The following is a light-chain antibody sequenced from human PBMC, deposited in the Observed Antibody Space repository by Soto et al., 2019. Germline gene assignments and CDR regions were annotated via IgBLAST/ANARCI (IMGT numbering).Light chain of an antibody. V-gene: IGLV1-47*01. CDR2: RNN. J-gene: IGLJ1*01. CDR1: RSNIGRNF. CDR3: ATWDDSLSGFV. Sequence: QSVLTQSPSASGTPGQRVTISCSGSRSNIGRNFAYWYQHVPGTAPRLLIQRNNERPSGVPDRFSGSKSGTSVSLAISGLRSDDEATYYCATWDDSLSGFVFGTGTKLTVL.